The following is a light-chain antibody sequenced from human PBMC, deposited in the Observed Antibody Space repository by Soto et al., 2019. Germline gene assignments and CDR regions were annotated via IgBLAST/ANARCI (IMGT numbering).Light chain of an antibody. V-gene: IGKV3-11*01. J-gene: IGKJ4*01. CDR1: QSVSSY. CDR2: DAS. Sequence: EIVLTQSPATLSLSPGERATLSCRASQSVSSYLAWYQQKPGHAPRLLIYDASNRATGIPARFSGSGSGTDFTLTISSREPEDFAVYDCQQRSNWPPGLTFGGGTKVEIK. CDR3: QQRSNWPPGLT.